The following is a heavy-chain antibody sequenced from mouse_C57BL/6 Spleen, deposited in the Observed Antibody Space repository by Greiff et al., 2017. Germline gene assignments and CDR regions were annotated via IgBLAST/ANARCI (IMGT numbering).Heavy chain of an antibody. CDR1: GYTFTSYW. CDR3: ARTDYSNYEAMDY. Sequence: QVQLQQPGAELVMPGASVKLSCKASGYTFTSYWMHWVKQRPGQGLEWIGEIDPSDSYTNYNQKFKGKSTLTVDKSSSTAYMQLSSLTSEDSAVYYCARTDYSNYEAMDYWGQGTSVTVSS. CDR2: IDPSDSYT. D-gene: IGHD2-5*01. V-gene: IGHV1-69*01. J-gene: IGHJ4*01.